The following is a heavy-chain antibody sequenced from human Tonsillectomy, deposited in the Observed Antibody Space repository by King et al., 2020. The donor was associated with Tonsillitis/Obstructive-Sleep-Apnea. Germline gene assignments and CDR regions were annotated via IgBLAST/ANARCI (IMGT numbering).Heavy chain of an antibody. V-gene: IGHV4-34*01. Sequence: VQLQQWGAGLLKPSETLSLTCAVYGGSFSGYFWSWIRQSSGKGLEWIGEVNHSGSTNYNPSLKSRVTISVDTSKNQFSLKLSSVTAADTAVYYCACTHSRGWYGHFDDWGQGTLVTVSS. D-gene: IGHD6-19*01. CDR3: ACTHSRGWYGHFDD. CDR2: VNHSGST. CDR1: GGSFSGYF. J-gene: IGHJ4*02.